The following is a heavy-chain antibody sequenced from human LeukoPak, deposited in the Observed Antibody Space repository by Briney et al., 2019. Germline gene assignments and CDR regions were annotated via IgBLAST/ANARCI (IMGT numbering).Heavy chain of an antibody. V-gene: IGHV3-48*01. J-gene: IGHJ4*02. D-gene: IGHD2-2*01. CDR3: ARDSRSHCGTDACYGPYFDY. CDR2: IRGSSTTI. Sequence: GGSLRLSCAASGFTFSTSSMNWVRQAPGKGLEWVSYIRGSSTTIYYADSVKGRFTVSRDNAQNSLYLQMNNLRAEDTAVYFCARDSRSHCGTDACYGPYFDYWGQGTLVTVSS. CDR1: GFTFSTSS.